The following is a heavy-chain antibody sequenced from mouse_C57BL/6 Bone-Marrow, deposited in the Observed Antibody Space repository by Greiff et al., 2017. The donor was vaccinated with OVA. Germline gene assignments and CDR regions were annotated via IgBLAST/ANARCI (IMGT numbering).Heavy chain of an antibody. CDR1: GFSFNTYA. D-gene: IGHD1-1*01. CDR3: VRHGYGSSYGYAMDY. V-gene: IGHV10-1*01. CDR2: IRSKSNNYAT. J-gene: IGHJ4*01. Sequence: EVKLVESGGGLVQPKGSLKLSCAASGFSFNTYAMNWVRQAPGKGLEWVARIRSKSNNYATYYADSVKDRFTISRDDSESMLYLQMNNLKTEDTAMYYCVRHGYGSSYGYAMDYWGQGTSVTVSS.